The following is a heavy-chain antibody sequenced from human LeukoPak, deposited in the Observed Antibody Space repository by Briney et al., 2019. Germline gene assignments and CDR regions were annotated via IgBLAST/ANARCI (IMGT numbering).Heavy chain of an antibody. J-gene: IGHJ6*02. V-gene: IGHV3-53*01. Sequence: GGSLRLSCVTSGFTVSSNYMSWVRQAPGKGLEWVSVIYSGGSTYYADSVKGRFTISRDNSKNTLYLQMNSLRAEDTAVYYCARVKWELPLYYYYGMDVWGQGTTVTVSS. CDR1: GFTVSSNY. CDR2: IYSGGST. D-gene: IGHD1-26*01. CDR3: ARVKWELPLYYYYGMDV.